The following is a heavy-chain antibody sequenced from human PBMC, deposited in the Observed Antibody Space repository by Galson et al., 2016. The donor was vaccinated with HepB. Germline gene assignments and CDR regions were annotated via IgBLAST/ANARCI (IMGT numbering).Heavy chain of an antibody. Sequence: TLSLTCTVSGGSISSANYYWSWIRQPAGKGLEWIGHIYRGGRTNYSPSLNSRVTISVDTSKNQFYLKLTSVTAADTALYYCARHERLLSWFDPWGQGSLVTVSS. CDR2: IYRGGRT. V-gene: IGHV4-61*09. J-gene: IGHJ5*02. CDR1: GGSISSANYY. CDR3: ARHERLLSWFDP. D-gene: IGHD5-12*01.